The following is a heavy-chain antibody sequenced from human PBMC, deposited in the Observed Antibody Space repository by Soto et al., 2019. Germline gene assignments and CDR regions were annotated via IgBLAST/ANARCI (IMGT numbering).Heavy chain of an antibody. CDR3: ARGGNGDIVGYWHFDL. V-gene: IGHV1-46*01. J-gene: IGHJ2*01. Sequence: QVQLVQSGAEVKKPGASVKVSCKASGYTFTSYYMHWVRQAPGQGLEWMGVINPGGVSTNYAQKFQDRLTVTRDTSTSTVHMELSSLRSEDTAVYFCARGGNGDIVGYWHFDLWGRGTLVAVSS. D-gene: IGHD4-17*01. CDR2: INPGGVST. CDR1: GYTFTSYY.